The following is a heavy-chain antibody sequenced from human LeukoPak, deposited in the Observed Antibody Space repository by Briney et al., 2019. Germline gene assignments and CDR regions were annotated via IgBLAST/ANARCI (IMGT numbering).Heavy chain of an antibody. CDR1: GYTFTSYA. CDR3: ARSTLRYHWIEDGDY. D-gene: IGHD1-20*01. J-gene: IGHJ4*02. Sequence: ASVKVSCKASGYTFTSYAMNWVRQAPGQGLEWMGWINTNTGNPTYAQGFTGRFVFSLDTSVSTAYLQISSLKAEDTAVYYCARSTLRYHWIEDGDYWGQGTLVTVSS. CDR2: INTNTGNP. V-gene: IGHV7-4-1*02.